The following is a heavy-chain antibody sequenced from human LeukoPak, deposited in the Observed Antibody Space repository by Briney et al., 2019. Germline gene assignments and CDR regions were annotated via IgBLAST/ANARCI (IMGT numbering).Heavy chain of an antibody. Sequence: PSETLSLTCTFSGGSISSYYWSWIRQPPGKGLEWIGYIYYSGSTNYNPSLKSRVTISVDTSKNQFSLKLSSVTAADSAVYYCARVGGLLFFDYWGQGTLVTVSS. CDR1: GGSISSYY. CDR3: ARVGGLLFFDY. J-gene: IGHJ4*02. V-gene: IGHV4-59*01. CDR2: IYYSGST. D-gene: IGHD2-21*02.